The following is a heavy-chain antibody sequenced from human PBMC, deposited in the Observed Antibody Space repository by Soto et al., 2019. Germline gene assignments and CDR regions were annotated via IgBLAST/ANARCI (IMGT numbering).Heavy chain of an antibody. J-gene: IGHJ4*02. CDR1: GGSISSGDYY. CDR2: IYYSGST. V-gene: IGHV4-30-4*01. D-gene: IGHD1-26*01. CDR3: ARAQIYRGVGSDFDY. Sequence: SETLSLTCTVSGGSISSGDYYWSWIRQPPGKDLEWIGYIYYSGSTYYNPSLKSRVTISVDTSKNQFSLKLSSVTAADTAVYYCARAQIYRGVGSDFDYWGQGTLVTVSS.